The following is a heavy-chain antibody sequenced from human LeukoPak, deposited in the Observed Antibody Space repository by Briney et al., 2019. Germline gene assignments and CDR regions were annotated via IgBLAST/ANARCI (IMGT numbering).Heavy chain of an antibody. CDR2: INHSGSI. V-gene: IGHV4-34*01. D-gene: IGHD1-26*01. CDR3: ARARSGKWGFDY. J-gene: IGHJ4*02. Sequence: PSETLSLTCAVYGGSFSGYYWSWIRQPPGRGLEWIGEINHSGSINYNPSLKSRVTISVDTSKNQFSLKLSSVTAADTAVYYCARARSGKWGFDYWGQGTPVTVSS. CDR1: GGSFSGYY.